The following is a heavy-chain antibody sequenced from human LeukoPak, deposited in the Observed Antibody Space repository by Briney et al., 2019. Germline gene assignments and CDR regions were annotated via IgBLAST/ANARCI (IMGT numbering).Heavy chain of an antibody. V-gene: IGHV4-34*01. J-gene: IGHJ4*02. D-gene: IGHD2-15*01. CDR2: INHSGST. CDR3: ARAPYCSGGSCIDY. Sequence: SETLSLTCAVYGGSFSYYYWSWIRQPPGKTLEWIGEINHSGSTNYNPSLKSRVTISVDTSKNQFSLKLGSVTAADTAVYYCARAPYCSGGSCIDYWGQGTLVTVSS. CDR1: GGSFSYYY.